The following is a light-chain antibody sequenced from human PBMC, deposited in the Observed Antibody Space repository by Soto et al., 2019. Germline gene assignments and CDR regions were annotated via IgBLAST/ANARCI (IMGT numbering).Light chain of an antibody. CDR3: QQRSNWT. CDR2: DAS. CDR1: QSVSSY. J-gene: IGKJ1*01. V-gene: IGKV3-11*01. Sequence: EIVLTQSPATLSVSPGERATLSCRASQSVSSYLAWYQQKPGQAPGLLIYDASNRATGIPARFSGSGSGTDFTLTISSLEPEDFAVYYCQQRSNWTFGQGTKVDI.